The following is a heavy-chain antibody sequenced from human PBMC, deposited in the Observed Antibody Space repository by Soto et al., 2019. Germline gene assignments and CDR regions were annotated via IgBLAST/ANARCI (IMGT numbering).Heavy chain of an antibody. CDR2: IYPGDSDT. J-gene: IGHJ6*02. V-gene: IGHV5-51*01. CDR3: ARLQLERRSYYYGMDV. Sequence: LGESLKISCKGSGYSFTSYWIGWVRQMPGKGLEWMGIIYPGDSDTRYSPSFQGQVTISADKSISTAYLQWSSLKASDTAMYYCARLQLERRSYYYGMDVWGQGTTVTVS. CDR1: GYSFTSYW. D-gene: IGHD1-1*01.